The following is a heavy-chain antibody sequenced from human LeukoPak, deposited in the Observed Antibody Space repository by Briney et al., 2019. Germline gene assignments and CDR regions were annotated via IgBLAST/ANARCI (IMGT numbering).Heavy chain of an antibody. Sequence: TGGSLRLSCAASGFTFSTYWMHWVRQAPGKGLVWVSRINSDGTNTNYADSVKGRFTISRDNAKNTPYLQMNSLRAEDTAVYYCGRALGSPLDFWGQGTLVIVSS. J-gene: IGHJ4*02. D-gene: IGHD1-26*01. CDR2: INSDGTNT. V-gene: IGHV3-74*01. CDR1: GFTFSTYW. CDR3: GRALGSPLDF.